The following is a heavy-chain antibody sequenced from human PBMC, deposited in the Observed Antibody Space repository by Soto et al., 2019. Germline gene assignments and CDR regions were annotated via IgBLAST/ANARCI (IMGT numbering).Heavy chain of an antibody. CDR1: GFTFSSYS. CDR3: ARDSQTQYFFDY. Sequence: GGSLRLSCAASGFTFSSYSMNWVRQAPGKGLEWVSSISSRSSYIYYADSVKGRFTISRDNAKNSLYLQMNSLRAEDTAVYYCARDSQTQYFFDYWGQGTLVTVSS. V-gene: IGHV3-21*01. J-gene: IGHJ4*02. CDR2: ISSRSSYI.